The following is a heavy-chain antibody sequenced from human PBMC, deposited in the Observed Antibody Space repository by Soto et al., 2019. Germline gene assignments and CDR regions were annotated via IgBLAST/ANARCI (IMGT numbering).Heavy chain of an antibody. V-gene: IGHV4-34*01. D-gene: IGHD3-10*01. Sequence: QVQLQQWGAGLLKPSETLSLTCAVYGGSFSGYYWSWIRQPPGKGLEWIGEINHSGSTNYNPSLKSRVTISVDTSKNQFSLKLSSVTAADTAVYYCAREVLLWFGADYWGQGTLVTVSS. J-gene: IGHJ4*02. CDR2: INHSGST. CDR3: AREVLLWFGADY. CDR1: GGSFSGYY.